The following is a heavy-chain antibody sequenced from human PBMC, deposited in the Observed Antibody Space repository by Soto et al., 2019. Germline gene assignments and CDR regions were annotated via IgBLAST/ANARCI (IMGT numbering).Heavy chain of an antibody. J-gene: IGHJ3*02. D-gene: IGHD2-8*01. CDR3: GRVWGYCTTGVCYTAFDI. V-gene: IGHV4-30-4*01. CDR2: IYYSGST. CDR1: CGSISSGDYY. Sequence: SETLSLTCTVSCGSISSGDYYWSWIRQPPGKGLEWIGYIYYSGSTYYNPSLKSRVTISVDTSKNQFSLKLSSVTAADTAVYYCGRVWGYCTTGVCYTAFDIWGQGTMVTVSS.